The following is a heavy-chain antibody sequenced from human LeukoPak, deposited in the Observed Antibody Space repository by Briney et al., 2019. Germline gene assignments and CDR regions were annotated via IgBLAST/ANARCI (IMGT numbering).Heavy chain of an antibody. CDR3: ARRGYYDSSGNDAFDI. CDR1: GGSISGHY. V-gene: IGHV4-4*07. CDR2: IYTSGST. J-gene: IGHJ3*02. Sequence: SETLSLTCTVSGGSISGHYWSWIRQPAGKGLEWIGRIYTSGSTSYNPSLKSRVTISLNKSNNQFSLRLTSVTAADTAVYYCARRGYYDSSGNDAFDIWGQGTTVTVSS. D-gene: IGHD3-22*01.